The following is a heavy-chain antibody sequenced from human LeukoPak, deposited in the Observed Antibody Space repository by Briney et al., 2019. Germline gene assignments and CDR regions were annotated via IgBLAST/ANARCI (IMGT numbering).Heavy chain of an antibody. CDR2: IRFDGTKK. CDR1: GFTFSNYG. J-gene: IGHJ4*02. CDR3: ARPLLRYFDWPIGG. V-gene: IGHV3-30*02. D-gene: IGHD3-9*01. Sequence: GGSLRLSCAASGFTFSNYGMHWVRQAPGKGLEWVAFIRFDGTKKYYADSVKGRFTISRDSSKNTLYLQMNSLRAEDTAVYYCARPLLRYFDWPIGGWGQGTLVTVSS.